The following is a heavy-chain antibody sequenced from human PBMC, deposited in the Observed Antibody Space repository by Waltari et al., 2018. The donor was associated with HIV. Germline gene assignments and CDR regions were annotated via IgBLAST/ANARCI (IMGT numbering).Heavy chain of an antibody. CDR3: AREGHYYGSGRFGGDY. D-gene: IGHD3-10*01. Sequence: QVQLVESGGGVVQPGRSLSLSCAASGFTVSTLGMHWVRQAPGKGREWVAGIWYYGSNKYYADSVKGRLTISRDNSKNTVYLQINRLRAEDTAVYYCAREGHYYGSGRFGGDYWGQGTLVTVSS. J-gene: IGHJ4*02. CDR2: IWYYGSNK. V-gene: IGHV3-33*01. CDR1: GFTVSTLG.